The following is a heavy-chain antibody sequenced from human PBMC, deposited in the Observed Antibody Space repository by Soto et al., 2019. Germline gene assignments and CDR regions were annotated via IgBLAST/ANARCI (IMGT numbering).Heavy chain of an antibody. V-gene: IGHV4-61*01. CDR1: GGSVSSGSYY. CDR2: IYYSGRT. Sequence: QVQLQESGPGLVKPSETLSLTCTVSGGSVSSGSYYWSWIRQPPGKGLEWIGYIYYSGRTNYNPSLKSRVTISVDTSKNQFSLKLSSVTAADTAVYYCARGGPSGSYYGSDYWGQGTLVTVSS. CDR3: ARGGPSGSYYGSDY. J-gene: IGHJ4*02. D-gene: IGHD1-26*01.